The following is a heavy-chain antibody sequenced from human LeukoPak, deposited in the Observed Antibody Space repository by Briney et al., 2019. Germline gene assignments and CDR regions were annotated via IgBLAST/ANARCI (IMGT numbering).Heavy chain of an antibody. CDR2: IYTSGST. V-gene: IGHV4-61*02. D-gene: IGHD1-7*01. Sequence: PSETLSLTCTVSGGSISSGSYYWSWIRQPAGKGLEWIGRIYTSGSTNYNPSLKSRVTISIDTSKNQFSLKLSSVTAADTAVYYCARYNRGTTAFDYWGQGTLVTVSS. CDR3: ARYNRGTTAFDY. J-gene: IGHJ4*02. CDR1: GGSISSGSYY.